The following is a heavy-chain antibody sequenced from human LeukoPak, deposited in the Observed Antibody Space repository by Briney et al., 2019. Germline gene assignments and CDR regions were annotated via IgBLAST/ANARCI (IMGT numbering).Heavy chain of an antibody. CDR1: GFTFSSYE. D-gene: IGHD5-24*01. CDR3: ARTKEMATISYFDS. J-gene: IGHJ4*02. V-gene: IGHV3-48*03. Sequence: GGSLRLSCAASGFTFSSYEMNWVRQAPGKGLEWVSYIDSSGSTIHYADSVKGRFTISRDNAKNSQYLQMNSLRAEDTAVYYCARTKEMATISYFDSWGQGTLVTVSS. CDR2: IDSSGSTI.